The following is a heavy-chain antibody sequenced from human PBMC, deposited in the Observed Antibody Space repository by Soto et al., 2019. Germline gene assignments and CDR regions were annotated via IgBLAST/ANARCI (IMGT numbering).Heavy chain of an antibody. CDR3: ASVGYSYGPRNDY. J-gene: IGHJ4*02. Sequence: QVQLVQSGAEVKKPGSSVKVSCKASGGTFSSYTISWVRQAPGQGLEWMGRIIPILGIANYAQKFQGRVTITAAKSTSTAYMELSSLRSEDTAVYYCASVGYSYGPRNDYWGQGTLVTVSS. D-gene: IGHD5-18*01. CDR1: GGTFSSYT. V-gene: IGHV1-69*02. CDR2: IIPILGIA.